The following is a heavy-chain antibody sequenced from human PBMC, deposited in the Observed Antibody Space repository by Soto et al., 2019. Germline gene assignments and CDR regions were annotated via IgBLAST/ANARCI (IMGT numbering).Heavy chain of an antibody. J-gene: IGHJ6*03. CDR1: GFTFSSYG. CDR2: ISYDGSNK. CDR3: ASEMTTVIGYYMDV. Sequence: GGSLRLSCAASGFTFSSYGMHWVRQAPGKGLEWVAVISYDGSNKYYADSVKGRFTISRDNSKNTLYLQMNSLRAEDTAVYYCASEMTTVIGYYMDVWGKGTTVTVS. V-gene: IGHV3-30*03. D-gene: IGHD4-4*01.